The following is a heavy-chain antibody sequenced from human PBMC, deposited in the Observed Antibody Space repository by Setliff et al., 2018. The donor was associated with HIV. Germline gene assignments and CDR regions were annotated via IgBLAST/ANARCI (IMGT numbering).Heavy chain of an antibody. V-gene: IGHV4-59*08. CDR1: GGSMRNYY. CDR3: ARHRPWEVDVFDI. CDR2: ISYNGIT. J-gene: IGHJ3*02. Sequence: SETLSLTCSVSGGSMRNYYWSWIRQPPRKGLEWVGYISYNGITTYNPSLKSRVTISVVTSKNQFSLKLTSVTAADTAVYYCARHRPWEVDVFDIWGQGTMVTVS. D-gene: IGHD1-26*01.